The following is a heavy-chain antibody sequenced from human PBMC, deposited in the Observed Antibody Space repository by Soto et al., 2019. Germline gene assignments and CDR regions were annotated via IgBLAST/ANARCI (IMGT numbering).Heavy chain of an antibody. V-gene: IGHV1-69*01. CDR2: IIPIFGTA. J-gene: IGHJ4*02. CDR1: GGTFSSYA. D-gene: IGHD3-22*01. Sequence: QVQLVQSGAEVKKPGSSVKVSCKASGGTFSSYAISWVRQAPGQGLEWMGGIIPIFGTANYAQKFQGRVTITADETTSKAHMELSSLRSEDTAVYYCARGKGYYYDSSGYYYEAVDYWGQGTLVTVSS. CDR3: ARGKGYYYDSSGYYYEAVDY.